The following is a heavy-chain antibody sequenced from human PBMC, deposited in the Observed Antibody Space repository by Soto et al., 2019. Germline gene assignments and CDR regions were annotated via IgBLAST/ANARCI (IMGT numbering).Heavy chain of an antibody. D-gene: IGHD3-10*01. Sequence: ASVKVSCKASGYTFTSYGISWVRQAPGQGLEWMGWISAYNGNTNYAQKLQGRVTMTTDTSTSTAYMELRSLRSDDTAVYYCARDRPVLTWFGEFLKGMDVWGQGTTVTVSS. CDR3: ARDRPVLTWFGEFLKGMDV. J-gene: IGHJ6*02. CDR1: GYTFTSYG. CDR2: ISAYNGNT. V-gene: IGHV1-18*01.